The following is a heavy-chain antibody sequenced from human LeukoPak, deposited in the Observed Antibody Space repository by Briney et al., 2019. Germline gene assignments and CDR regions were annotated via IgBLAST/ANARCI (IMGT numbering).Heavy chain of an antibody. CDR1: GFTVSSYY. CDR2: INHSGST. CDR3: ARGRSVDY. Sequence: GSLRLSCTVSGFTVSSYYWSWIRQPPGKGLEWIGEINHSGSTNYNPSLKSRVTISVDTSKNQFSLKLSSVTAADTAVYYCARGRSVDYWGQGTLVTVSS. J-gene: IGHJ4*02. V-gene: IGHV4-34*01.